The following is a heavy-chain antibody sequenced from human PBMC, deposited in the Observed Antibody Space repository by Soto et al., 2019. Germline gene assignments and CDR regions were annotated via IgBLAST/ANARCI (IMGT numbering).Heavy chain of an antibody. CDR1: GGSISSSSYH. J-gene: IGHJ4*02. Sequence: QLQLQESGPGLVKPSETLSLTCTVSGGSISSSSYHWGWIRQPPGKGLEWIGSIYYSGTTYYNPSLKSRITISVDTSKNLFSLKLSSVTAADTAVYYCARSISVAMDFWGQGTLVTVSS. CDR3: ARSISVAMDF. D-gene: IGHD6-19*01. CDR2: IYYSGTT. V-gene: IGHV4-39*01.